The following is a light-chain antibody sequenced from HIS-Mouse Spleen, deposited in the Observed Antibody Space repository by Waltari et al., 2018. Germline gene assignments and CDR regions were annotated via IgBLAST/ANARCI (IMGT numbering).Light chain of an antibody. Sequence: QSALTQPASVSGSPGQSITISCTGTSSDVGGYNYVSWYQQHPGKAPKPMLYDFSNRPSSVSNRFSGSKSGNTASLTISGLQAEEEADYYCSSYTSSSFNVVFGGGTKLTVL. V-gene: IGLV2-14*03. CDR2: DFS. CDR1: SSDVGGYNY. J-gene: IGLJ2*01. CDR3: SSYTSSSFNVV.